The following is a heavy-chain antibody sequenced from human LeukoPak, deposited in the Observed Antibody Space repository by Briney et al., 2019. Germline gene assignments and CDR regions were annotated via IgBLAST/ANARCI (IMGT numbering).Heavy chain of an antibody. CDR3: LPEVPYEFSYDTSWYFDL. CDR1: RFTVSSNY. D-gene: IGHD3-22*01. Sequence: GGSLRLSCAASRFTVSSNYMSWVRQAPGKGLEWVSVIYSGGSTYYADSVKGRFTISRDNSKNPVYLQVNSLRAHDTAVYSSLPEVPYEFSYDTSWYFDLWGRGTLVTVSS. J-gene: IGHJ2*01. CDR2: IYSGGST. V-gene: IGHV3-66*01.